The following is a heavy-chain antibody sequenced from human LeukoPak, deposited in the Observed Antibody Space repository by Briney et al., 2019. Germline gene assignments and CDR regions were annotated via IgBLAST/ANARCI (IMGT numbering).Heavy chain of an antibody. CDR1: GGSITSSSYY. CDR3: ARQGDVRIIVPRGLTVTPPYFDP. Sequence: SETLSLTCTVSGGSITSSSYYWGWIRQPPGKGLEWIGSIYYSGSPHYNPSVKSRATISVDTSKNEFSLKLNSVTAADTAIYYCARQGDVRIIVPRGLTVTPPYFDPWGQGTLVTVSS. V-gene: IGHV4-39*01. J-gene: IGHJ5*02. CDR2: IYYSGSP. D-gene: IGHD3-10*01.